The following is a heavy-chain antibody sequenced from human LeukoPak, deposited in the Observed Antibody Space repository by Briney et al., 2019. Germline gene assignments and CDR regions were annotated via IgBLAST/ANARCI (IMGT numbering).Heavy chain of an antibody. CDR1: GGTFSSYA. CDR2: IIPIFGTA. V-gene: IGHV1-69*13. Sequence: ASVKVSCKASGGTFSSYAISWVRQAPGQGLEWMGGIIPIFGTANYAQKFRGRVTITADESTSTAYMELSSLRSEDTAVYYCARCRWFGELFTDNWFDPWGQGTLVTVSS. CDR3: ARCRWFGELFTDNWFDP. J-gene: IGHJ5*02. D-gene: IGHD3-10*01.